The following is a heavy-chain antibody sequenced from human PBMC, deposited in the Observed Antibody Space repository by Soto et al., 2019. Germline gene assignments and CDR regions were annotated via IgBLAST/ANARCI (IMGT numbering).Heavy chain of an antibody. Sequence: LSLTCVVYGGSLTGYYWSWIRQPPGRGLEWIGEIDPTGSPKYNPSLMSRVTISVDTSKNQFSMKLSSVTAADTAVFYCARSREQWLVDAFDIWGQGTMVTVPS. CDR3: ARSREQWLVDAFDI. J-gene: IGHJ3*02. V-gene: IGHV4-34*01. CDR2: IDPTGSP. D-gene: IGHD6-19*01. CDR1: GGSLTGYY.